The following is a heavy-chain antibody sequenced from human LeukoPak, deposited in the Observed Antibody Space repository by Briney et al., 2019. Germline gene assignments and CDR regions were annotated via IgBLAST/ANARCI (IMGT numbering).Heavy chain of an antibody. CDR2: ISSSSYI. D-gene: IGHD6-19*01. Sequence: PGGSLRLSCAASGFTFSSYSMNWVRQAPGKGLEWVSSISSSSYIYYADSVKGRFTISRDNAKNSLYLQMNSLRAEDTAVYYCAREGVIAVAGLDYWGQGTLVTVSS. V-gene: IGHV3-21*01. CDR1: GFTFSSYS. CDR3: AREGVIAVAGLDY. J-gene: IGHJ4*02.